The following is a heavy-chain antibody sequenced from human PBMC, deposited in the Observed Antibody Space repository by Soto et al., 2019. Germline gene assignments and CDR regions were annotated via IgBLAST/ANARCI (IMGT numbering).Heavy chain of an antibody. J-gene: IGHJ4*02. CDR2: ISYDGSNK. CDR3: ARVRGYSDDY. V-gene: IGHV3-30-3*01. CDR1: GFTFSSYA. Sequence: QVQLVESGGGVVQPGRSLRLSCAASGFTFSSYAMHWVRQAPGKGLEWVAVISYDGSNKYYADSVKGRFTISRDNSKNTLYLQMNSLRAEDTAVYYCARVRGYSDDYWGQGTLVTVSS. D-gene: IGHD5-18*01.